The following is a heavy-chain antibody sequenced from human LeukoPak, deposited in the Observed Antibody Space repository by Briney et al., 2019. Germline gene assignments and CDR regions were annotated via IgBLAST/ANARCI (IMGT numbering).Heavy chain of an antibody. J-gene: IGHJ4*02. CDR3: ARISTFGGVIVFDY. Sequence: SQTLSLTCTVSGGSVSSGDYYWSWIRQPPGKGLEWIGYIYYSGSTYYNPSLKSRVTISVDTSKNQFSLKLSSVPAADTAVYYCARISTFGGVIVFDYWGQGTLVTVSS. CDR1: GGSVSSGDYY. D-gene: IGHD3-16*02. CDR2: IYYSGST. V-gene: IGHV4-30-4*01.